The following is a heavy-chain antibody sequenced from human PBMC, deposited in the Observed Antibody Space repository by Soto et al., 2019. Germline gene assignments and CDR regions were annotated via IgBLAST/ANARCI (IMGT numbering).Heavy chain of an antibody. V-gene: IGHV3-7*01. CDR2: IKPDESEK. J-gene: IGHJ5*02. CDR3: VRGGSNYAS. CDR1: GFTFSDSW. D-gene: IGHD4-4*01. Sequence: EVQLVESGGGLVQPGGSLRLSCTASGFTFSDSWMTWVRQAPGKGLEWVARIKPDESEKKYADSVKGRFSISSDNAKNSMYLQVDSLRGEDTAVYYCVRGGSNYASWGQGTLVTVSS.